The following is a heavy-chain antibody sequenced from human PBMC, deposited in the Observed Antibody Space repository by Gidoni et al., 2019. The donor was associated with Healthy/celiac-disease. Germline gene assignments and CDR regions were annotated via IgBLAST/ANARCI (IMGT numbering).Heavy chain of an antibody. CDR2: IIPILGKG. J-gene: IGHJ4*02. CDR3: ARGDYYGYLYFDY. V-gene: IGHV1-69*04. CDR1: GGTFSSYA. D-gene: IGHD3-10*01. Sequence: QVQLVQSGAEVKKPGSSVKVSCKASGGTFSSYAISWVRQAPGQGLEWMGRIIPILGKGNYAQKFQGRVKISADKFTSKAYMGLGRLGSEDTAVYYWARGDYYGYLYFDYWGQGTLVTVSS.